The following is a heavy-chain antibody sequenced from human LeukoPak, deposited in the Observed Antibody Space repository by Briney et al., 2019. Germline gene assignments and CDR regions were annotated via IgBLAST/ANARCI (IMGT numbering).Heavy chain of an antibody. J-gene: IGHJ4*02. D-gene: IGHD6-19*01. CDR1: GYSFTSYW. Sequence: GESLKISCKGSGYSFTSYWIGWVRQMPGKGLEWMGIIYPGDSDTRYSPSFQGQVTISADKSISTAYLQWSSLRASDTAMYYCARQAYSSGWAIDYWGQGTLVTVSS. CDR3: ARQAYSSGWAIDY. V-gene: IGHV5-51*01. CDR2: IYPGDSDT.